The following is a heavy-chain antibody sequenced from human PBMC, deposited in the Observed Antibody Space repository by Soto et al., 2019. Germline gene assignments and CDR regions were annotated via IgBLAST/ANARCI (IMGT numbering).Heavy chain of an antibody. Sequence: GGSLRLSCAASGFTFDDYAMHWVRQAPGKGLEWVSGISWNSGSIGYADSVKGRFTISRDNAKNSLYLQMNSLRAEDTALYYCAKDSRPPGYSSGWGLFDYWGQGTLVTVSS. CDR3: AKDSRPPGYSSGWGLFDY. V-gene: IGHV3-9*01. D-gene: IGHD6-19*01. CDR1: GFTFDDYA. J-gene: IGHJ4*02. CDR2: ISWNSGSI.